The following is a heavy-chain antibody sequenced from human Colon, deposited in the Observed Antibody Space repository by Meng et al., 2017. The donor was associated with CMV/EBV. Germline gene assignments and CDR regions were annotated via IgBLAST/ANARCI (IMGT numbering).Heavy chain of an antibody. CDR1: GYTITGYK. J-gene: IGHJ4*02. CDR2: INPNMGGK. CDR3: ARAGDDYFDF. Sequence: KVSCKTSGYTITGYKIHWVRQAHGQGLEWRGWINPNMGGKTYAQKFQGRVTVTRDTSISTAYMELNSLRSDDTAVYYCARAGDDYFDFWGQGTLVTVSS. V-gene: IGHV1-2*02. D-gene: IGHD5-24*01.